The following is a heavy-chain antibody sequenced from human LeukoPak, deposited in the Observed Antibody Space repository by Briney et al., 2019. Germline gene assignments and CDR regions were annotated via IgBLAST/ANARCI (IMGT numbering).Heavy chain of an antibody. CDR3: AGPLGNRYYCYMDV. J-gene: IGHJ6*03. D-gene: IGHD7-27*01. V-gene: IGHV3-21*01. Sequence: GGSLRLSCAASGFTFSSYSMNWVRQAPGKGLEWVSSISSSSSYIYYADSVKGRFTISRDNAKNSLYLQMNSLRAEDTAVYYCAGPLGNRYYCYMDVWGKGTTVTVSS. CDR1: GFTFSSYS. CDR2: ISSSSSYI.